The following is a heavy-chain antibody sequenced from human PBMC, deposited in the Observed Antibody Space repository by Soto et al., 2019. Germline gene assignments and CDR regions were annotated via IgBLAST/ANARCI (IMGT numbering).Heavy chain of an antibody. J-gene: IGHJ4*02. CDR2: ISYDGSNK. D-gene: IGHD2-2*01. CDR3: ATGYCSSAGCCFDY. CDR1: GFTFSSYA. Sequence: GGSLRLSCAASGFTFSSYAMHWVRQAPGKGLEWVAVISYDGSNKYYADSVKGRFTISRDNSKNTLYLQMNSLRAEDTALYYCATGYCSSAGCCFDYWGQGTLVTVSS. V-gene: IGHV3-30-3*01.